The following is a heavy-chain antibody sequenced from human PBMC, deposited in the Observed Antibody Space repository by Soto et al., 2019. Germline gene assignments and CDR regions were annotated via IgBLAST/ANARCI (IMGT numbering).Heavy chain of an antibody. J-gene: IGHJ4*02. V-gene: IGHV1-18*01. Sequence: QVHLVQSGAEVKKPGASVKVSCQGSGYAFTTYGITWVRQAPGQGLEWMGWISAHTRNPNYAQKPQGRVTVTRDTSTSTAYMELRSLRYDDTAVYYCARGRYGDYWGQGALVTVSS. CDR1: GYAFTTYG. CDR3: ARGRYGDY. D-gene: IGHD1-1*01. CDR2: ISAHTRNP.